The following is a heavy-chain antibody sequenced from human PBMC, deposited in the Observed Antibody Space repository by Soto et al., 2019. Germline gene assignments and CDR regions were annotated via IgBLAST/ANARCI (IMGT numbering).Heavy chain of an antibody. D-gene: IGHD3-3*01. Sequence: PSKPLSLTCAVYGGSFSGYYWSWIRQPPGKGLEWIGEINHSGSTNYNPSLKSRVTISVDTSKNQFSLKLSSVTAADTAVYYCARAKANYDFWSGERSSYYYYGMDVWGQGTTVTVSS. V-gene: IGHV4-34*01. J-gene: IGHJ6*02. CDR2: INHSGST. CDR1: GGSFSGYY. CDR3: ARAKANYDFWSGERSSYYYYGMDV.